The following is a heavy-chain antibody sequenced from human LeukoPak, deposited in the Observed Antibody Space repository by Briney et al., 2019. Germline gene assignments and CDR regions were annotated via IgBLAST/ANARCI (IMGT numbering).Heavy chain of an antibody. J-gene: IGHJ6*04. CDR1: GFTFDDYA. Sequence: SLRLSCAASGFTFDDYAMHWVRQAPGKGLEWVSGISWNSGSIGYADSVKGRFTISRDNAKNSLYLQMNSLRAEDTALFYCASYCSSSSCANLGGVWGKGTTVTVSS. D-gene: IGHD2-2*01. CDR2: ISWNSGSI. V-gene: IGHV3-9*01. CDR3: ASYCSSSSCANLGGV.